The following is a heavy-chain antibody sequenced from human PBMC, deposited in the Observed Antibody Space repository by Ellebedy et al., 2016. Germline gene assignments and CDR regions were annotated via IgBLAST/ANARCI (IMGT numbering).Heavy chain of an antibody. Sequence: GGSLRLSCVASGFTFSSYNMNWVRQAPGKGLEWVSYIRTESSTIYYADSVKGRFTISRDDAKNSVYLQMNSLRDEDTAVYYCARDLTFVPGAPFDYWGQGTLVTVSS. D-gene: IGHD2-2*01. CDR3: ARDLTFVPGAPFDY. J-gene: IGHJ4*02. CDR1: GFTFSSYN. V-gene: IGHV3-48*02. CDR2: IRTESSTI.